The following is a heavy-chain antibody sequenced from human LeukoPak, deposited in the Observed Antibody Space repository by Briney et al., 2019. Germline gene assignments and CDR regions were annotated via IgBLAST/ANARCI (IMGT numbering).Heavy chain of an antibody. CDR2: IYPGDSDT. D-gene: IGHD7-27*01. Sequence: GESLKISCKGSGYSFTSYWIAWVRQMPRKGLEWMGIIYPGDSDTRYSPSFQGHVTISADKSISTAYLQWSSLKASDSAMYYCARQAQLTGDAFDIWGQGTMVTVSS. CDR1: GYSFTSYW. J-gene: IGHJ3*02. V-gene: IGHV5-51*01. CDR3: ARQAQLTGDAFDI.